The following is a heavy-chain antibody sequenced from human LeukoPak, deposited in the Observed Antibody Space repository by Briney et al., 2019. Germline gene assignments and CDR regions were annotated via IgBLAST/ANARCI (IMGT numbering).Heavy chain of an antibody. CDR3: TTPNPRYCSGGSCPDY. J-gene: IGHJ4*02. D-gene: IGHD2-15*01. CDR2: IKSKTDGGTT. CDR1: GFTFINAW. V-gene: IGHV3-15*01. Sequence: PGGSPRLSCAASGFTFINAWMSWVRQAPGRGLEWVGRIKSKTDGGTTDYAAPVKGRFTISRDDSKNTLYLQMNSLKTEDTAVYYCTTPNPRYCSGGSCPDYGGQGTLVTVSA.